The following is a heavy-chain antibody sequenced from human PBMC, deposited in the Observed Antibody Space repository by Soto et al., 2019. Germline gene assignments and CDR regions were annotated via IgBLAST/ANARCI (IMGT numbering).Heavy chain of an antibody. D-gene: IGHD2-2*01. CDR1: GYTFTSYD. Sequence: ASVKVSCKASGYTFTSYDINWVRQATGQGLEWMGWMNPNSGNTGYAQKFQGRVTMTRNTSISTAYMELSSLRSEDTAVYYCARDLMECSSTSCYAWFDPWGQGTLVTVSS. J-gene: IGHJ5*02. CDR3: ARDLMECSSTSCYAWFDP. CDR2: MNPNSGNT. V-gene: IGHV1-8*01.